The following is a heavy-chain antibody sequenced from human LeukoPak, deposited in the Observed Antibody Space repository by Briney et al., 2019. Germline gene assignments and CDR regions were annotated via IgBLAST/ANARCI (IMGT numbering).Heavy chain of an antibody. CDR3: VRDLAYYYDSSGYYPQDYGMGV. J-gene: IGHJ6*02. D-gene: IGHD3-22*01. Sequence: GASVKVSCKASGYTFTSYGISWVRQAPGQGLEWMGWISAYNGNTNYAQKLQGRVTMTTDTSTSTAYMELRSLRSDDTAVYYCVRDLAYYYDSSGYYPQDYGMGVWGQGTTVTVSS. CDR2: ISAYNGNT. CDR1: GYTFTSYG. V-gene: IGHV1-18*01.